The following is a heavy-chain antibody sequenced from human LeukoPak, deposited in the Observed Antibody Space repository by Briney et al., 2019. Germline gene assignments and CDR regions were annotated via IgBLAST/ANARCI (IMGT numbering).Heavy chain of an antibody. CDR2: IKQDGSQE. CDR3: ARDLKGFNL. CDR1: RFYFSAYL. J-gene: IGHJ5*02. Sequence: GGSRRLSCVASRFYFSAYLMSWVRQAPGKGLEWVANIKQDGSQEFYLDSVKGRFTISRDNGNNSLYLHMSRLRVEDTAVYYCARDLKGFNLWGQGALVTVSS. V-gene: IGHV3-7*04.